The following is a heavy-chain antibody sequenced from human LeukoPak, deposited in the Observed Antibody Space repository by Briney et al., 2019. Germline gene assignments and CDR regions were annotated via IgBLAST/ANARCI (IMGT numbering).Heavy chain of an antibody. J-gene: IGHJ6*03. V-gene: IGHV1-46*01. CDR3: ARGLNIAVKTGGTWENYYYMDV. CDR1: GYTFTTYF. Sequence: ASVKVSCKASGYTFTTYFIHWVRQAPGEGLERLGTINPSGGGTDYAQKFQGRVAMTRDTSTSTVYMELTSLRSADTAVYYCARGLNIAVKTGGTWENYYYMDVWGEGTTVIVSS. D-gene: IGHD1-26*01. CDR2: INPSGGGT.